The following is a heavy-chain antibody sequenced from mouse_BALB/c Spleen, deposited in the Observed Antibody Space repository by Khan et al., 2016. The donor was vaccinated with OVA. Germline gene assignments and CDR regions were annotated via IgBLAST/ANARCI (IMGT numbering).Heavy chain of an antibody. CDR2: IYPGSGRT. J-gene: IGHJ4*01. D-gene: IGHD2-1*01. CDR3: AKIVYGSAYSMDY. CDR1: GYTFTDYD. Sequence: VQLQQSGPELVKPGASVKMSCKASGYTFTDYDIRWVKQRTGQGLEWIGEIYPGSGRTYYNEKFKGKATLTADKSSNTAYMQLSSLTSEDSAVYFCAKIVYGSAYSMDYWGQGTAVTVSS. V-gene: IGHV1-77*01.